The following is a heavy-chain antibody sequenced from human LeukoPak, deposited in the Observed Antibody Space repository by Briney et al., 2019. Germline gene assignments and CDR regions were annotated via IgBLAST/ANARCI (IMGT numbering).Heavy chain of an antibody. CDR1: GDSISSYY. CDR2: IYYTGRT. V-gene: IGHV4-59*01. CDR3: ARTRRGYTYGFRSRELLKAFDI. Sequence: SETLSLTCTVSGDSISSYYWSWIRQPPGKGLEWIGYIYYTGRTKYNPSLKSRVTISLDTSKKQFSLKLTSVTAADTAVYSCARTRRGYTYGFRSRELLKAFDIWGQGTVVTVSS. J-gene: IGHJ3*02. D-gene: IGHD5-18*01.